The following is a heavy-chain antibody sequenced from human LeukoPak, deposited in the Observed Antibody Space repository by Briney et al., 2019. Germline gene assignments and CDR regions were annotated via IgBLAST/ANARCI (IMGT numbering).Heavy chain of an antibody. D-gene: IGHD5/OR15-5a*01. Sequence: SETLSLTCTVSGSSISSSPYYWGWIRQPPGKGLEWIGSIYYSGTTHYSPSLESRVTISVDTSKNQFSLKLSSVTAADTAVYYCARDSVYETFDYWGQGTLVTVSS. CDR3: ARDSVYETFDY. CDR1: GSSISSSPYY. J-gene: IGHJ4*02. CDR2: IYYSGTT. V-gene: IGHV4-39*07.